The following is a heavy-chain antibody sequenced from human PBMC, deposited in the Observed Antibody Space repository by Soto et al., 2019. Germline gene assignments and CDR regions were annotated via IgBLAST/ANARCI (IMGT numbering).Heavy chain of an antibody. CDR3: TTDTTQYYDFWSGYYIFDY. D-gene: IGHD3-3*01. CDR2: IKSKTDGGTT. Sequence: LRLSCAASGFTFSNAWMSWVRQAPGKGLEWVGRIKSKTDGGTTDYAAPVKGRFTISRDDSKNTLYLQMNSLKTEDTAVYYCTTDTTQYYDFWSGYYIFDYWGQGTVVTAPQ. CDR1: GFTFSNAW. J-gene: IGHJ4*02. V-gene: IGHV3-15*01.